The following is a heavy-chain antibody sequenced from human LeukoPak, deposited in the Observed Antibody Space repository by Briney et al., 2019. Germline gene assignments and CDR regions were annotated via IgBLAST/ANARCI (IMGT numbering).Heavy chain of an antibody. CDR2: ISYDGSNK. D-gene: IGHD3-3*02. J-gene: IGHJ6*03. CDR3: ARDLSHLTFLDYYMDV. V-gene: IGHV3-30*03. CDR1: GFTFSSYG. Sequence: PGGSLRLSCAASGFTFSSYGMHWVRQAPGKGLEWVAVISYDGSNKYYADSVKGRFTISRDNSKNTLYLQMNSLRAEDTAVYYCARDLSHLTFLDYYMDVWGKGTTVTASS.